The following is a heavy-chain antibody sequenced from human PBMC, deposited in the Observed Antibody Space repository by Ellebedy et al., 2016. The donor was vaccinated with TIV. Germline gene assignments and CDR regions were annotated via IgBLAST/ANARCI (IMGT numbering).Heavy chain of an antibody. CDR1: GLTFSSHT. CDR2: ISGSGDNT. D-gene: IGHD3-22*01. Sequence: PGGSLRLSCAASGLTFSSHTMSWVRQAPGKGLEWVSAISGSGDNTYYADSVKGRFTISRANAENTLYLQMNSLRAEDTAVYYCAKDQATMISYGMDVWGQGATVTVSS. J-gene: IGHJ6*02. CDR3: AKDQATMISYGMDV. V-gene: IGHV3-23*01.